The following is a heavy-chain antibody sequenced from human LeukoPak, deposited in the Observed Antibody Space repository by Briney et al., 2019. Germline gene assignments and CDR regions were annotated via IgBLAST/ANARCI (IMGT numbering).Heavy chain of an antibody. J-gene: IGHJ4*02. CDR2: INPSGGST. CDR1: GYTFTSYY. V-gene: IGHV1-46*01. D-gene: IGHD6-13*01. CDR3: ATPRIAAAGLFDY. Sequence: ASVKVSCKASGYTFTSYYMHWVRQAPGQGLEWMGIINPSGGSTSYAQKFQGRVTITTDESTSTAYMELSSLRSEDTAVYYCATPRIAAAGLFDYWGQGTLVTVSS.